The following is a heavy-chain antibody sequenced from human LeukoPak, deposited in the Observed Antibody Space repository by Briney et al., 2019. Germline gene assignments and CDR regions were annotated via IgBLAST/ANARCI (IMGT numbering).Heavy chain of an antibody. Sequence: SETLSLTCTVSGGSISSYYWSWIRQPPGKGLEWIGYIYTSGSTNYNPSLKSRVTISVDTSKNQFSLKLSSVTAADPAVYYCARLGYYYYMDVWGKGTTVTVSS. CDR1: GGSISSYY. CDR2: IYTSGST. V-gene: IGHV4-4*09. CDR3: ARLGYYYYMDV. J-gene: IGHJ6*03.